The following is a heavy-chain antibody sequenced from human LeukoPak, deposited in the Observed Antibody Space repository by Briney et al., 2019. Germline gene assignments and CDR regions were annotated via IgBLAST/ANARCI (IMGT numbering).Heavy chain of an antibody. D-gene: IGHD2-2*03. J-gene: IGHJ6*02. CDR3: ARVCRNGSWMDV. CDR2: IYYSGST. Sequence: WETLTLTCTVSGGSIGSYYWSWIRQPPGKGLEWIGYIYYSGSTNSNPSVKTLDTISVDTSKNQFSLKLSAVTAADTGVYYCARVCRNGSWMDVWGQGTMVTVSS. CDR1: GGSIGSYY. V-gene: IGHV4-59*01.